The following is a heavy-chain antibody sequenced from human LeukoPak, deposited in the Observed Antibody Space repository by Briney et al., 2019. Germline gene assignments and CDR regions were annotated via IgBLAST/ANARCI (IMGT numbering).Heavy chain of an antibody. J-gene: IGHJ4*02. CDR2: INSSGANT. D-gene: IGHD6-25*01. Sequence: AAVKVSCKASGYTFTSYYMHWVRQAPGQGPEWMGVINSSGANTGYAQKFQGRVTMTRDTSTSTVYMELSSLRSEDTAVYYCARGPAAATFDYWGQGTLVTVS. V-gene: IGHV1-46*01. CDR1: GYTFTSYY. CDR3: ARGPAAATFDY.